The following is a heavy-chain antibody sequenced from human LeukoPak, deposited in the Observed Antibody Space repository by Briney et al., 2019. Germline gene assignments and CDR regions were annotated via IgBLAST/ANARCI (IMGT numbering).Heavy chain of an antibody. Sequence: GGSLSLSCAAAGFTFSTYDMHWVGQAPGRGLEWVSFIHFDGRSDERTEYFADSVKGRFTISRDNSKNMLYLQMNSLRAEDTAVYYCATLPNGVFHAFDIWGQGTMVTVSS. CDR2: IHFDGRSDERTE. D-gene: IGHD2-8*01. CDR1: GFTFSTYD. V-gene: IGHV3-30*02. J-gene: IGHJ3*02. CDR3: ATLPNGVFHAFDI.